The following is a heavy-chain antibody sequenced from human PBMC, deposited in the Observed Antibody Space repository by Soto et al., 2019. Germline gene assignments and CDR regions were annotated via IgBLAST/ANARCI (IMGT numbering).Heavy chain of an antibody. J-gene: IGHJ3*02. CDR3: ARGVGNDFWSGYYDAFDI. V-gene: IGHV4-39*07. CDR2: IYYSGST. D-gene: IGHD3-3*01. CDR1: GGSISSSSYY. Sequence: SETLSLTCTVSGGSISSSSYYWGWIRQPPGKGLEWIGSIYYSGSTYYNPSLKSRVTISVDTSKNQFSLKLSSVTAADTAVYYCARGVGNDFWSGYYDAFDIRGQGTTVTV.